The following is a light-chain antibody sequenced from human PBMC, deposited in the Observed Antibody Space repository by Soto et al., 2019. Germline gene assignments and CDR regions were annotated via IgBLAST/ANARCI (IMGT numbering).Light chain of an antibody. CDR2: DVT. V-gene: IGLV2-11*01. CDR3: CSYTGRVV. CDR1: SSDIGGSNF. Sequence: QSALPQPRSVSGSPGQSVTISCTGTSSDIGGSNFVSWYQQHPGKAPKLMIYDVTKRPSGVPDRFSGSKSGNTASLTISGLQDDDEADYYCCSYTGRVVFGGGTKVTVL. J-gene: IGLJ2*01.